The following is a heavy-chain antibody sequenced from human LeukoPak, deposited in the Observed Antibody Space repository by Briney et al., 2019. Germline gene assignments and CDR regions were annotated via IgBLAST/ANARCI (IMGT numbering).Heavy chain of an antibody. J-gene: IGHJ4*02. CDR1: GYTLTELS. D-gene: IGHD6-19*01. CDR2: FDPEDDET. Sequence: GASVKVSCKVSGYTLTELSMHWVRQAPGKGLEWMGGFDPEDDETFYAQKFQGRVTMTEDTSTDTVYMELSSLRSEDTAVYYCASYLGSSGWFDYWGQGTLVTVSS. V-gene: IGHV1-24*01. CDR3: ASYLGSSGWFDY.